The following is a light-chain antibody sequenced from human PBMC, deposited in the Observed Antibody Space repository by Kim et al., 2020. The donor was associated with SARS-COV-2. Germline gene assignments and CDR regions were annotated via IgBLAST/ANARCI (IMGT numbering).Light chain of an antibody. J-gene: IGLJ2*01. Sequence: QSALTQPASMSGSSGQSITISCTGSSSDVGGYNYVSWYQQQPGKAPKLLLFDVSNRPSGVSTRFSGSKSGNTASLTISGLQAEDEAFYHCSSYTTSSAYVIFGGGTKVTVL. CDR3: SSYTTSSAYVI. CDR1: SSDVGGYNY. CDR2: DVS. V-gene: IGLV2-14*03.